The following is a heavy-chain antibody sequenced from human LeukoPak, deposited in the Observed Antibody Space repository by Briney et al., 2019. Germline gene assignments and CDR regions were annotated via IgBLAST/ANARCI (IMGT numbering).Heavy chain of an antibody. Sequence: GGSLRLSCAASGFTFSSYAMNWVRQAQGKGLEWVSSISSSSSYIYYADSVKGRFTISRDNAKNSLYLQMNSLRAEDTAVYYCARDREQTNYYYYYMDVWGKGTTVTVSS. D-gene: IGHD1-26*01. CDR3: ARDREQTNYYYYYMDV. V-gene: IGHV3-21*01. CDR2: ISSSSSYI. J-gene: IGHJ6*03. CDR1: GFTFSSYA.